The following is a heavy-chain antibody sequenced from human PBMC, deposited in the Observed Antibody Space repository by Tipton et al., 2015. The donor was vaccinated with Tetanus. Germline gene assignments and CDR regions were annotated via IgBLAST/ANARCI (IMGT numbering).Heavy chain of an antibody. D-gene: IGHD3-3*01. Sequence: TLSLTCAVSGGSISSGGYSWSWIRQPPGKGLEWIGYIYHSGSTYYNPSLKSRVAMSVDTSKNQLSLKLSSVTSADTAVYYCARTSGYLYSSYWGQGTLVTVSS. CDR3: ARTSGYLYSSY. CDR2: IYHSGST. V-gene: IGHV4-30-2*02. J-gene: IGHJ1*01. CDR1: GGSISSGGYS.